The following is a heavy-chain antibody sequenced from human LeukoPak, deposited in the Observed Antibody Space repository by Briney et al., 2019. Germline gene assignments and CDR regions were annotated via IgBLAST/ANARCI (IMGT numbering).Heavy chain of an antibody. V-gene: IGHV3-66*01. Sequence: GGSLRLSCAASGFTFSNAWMSWVRQAPGKGLEWVSVFYRGGTTYYADSVKGRFTISRDNSKNTLYLQMSSLRAEDTAVYYCVREAEAATLALGAFDIWGQGTMVTVSS. J-gene: IGHJ3*02. CDR3: VREAEAATLALGAFDI. D-gene: IGHD2-15*01. CDR2: FYRGGTT. CDR1: GFTFSNAW.